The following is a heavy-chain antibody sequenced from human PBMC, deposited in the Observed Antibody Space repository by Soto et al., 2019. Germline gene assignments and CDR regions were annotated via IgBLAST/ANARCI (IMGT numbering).Heavy chain of an antibody. J-gene: IGHJ4*02. CDR1: GFTFSSYG. CDR3: AKDSGSGGSPPSVNDY. V-gene: IGHV3-33*06. Sequence: GGSLRLSCAASGFTFSSYGMHWVRQAPCKGLEWVAVIWYDGSNKYYADSVKGRFTISRDNSKNTLYLQMNSLRAEDTAVYYCAKDSGSGGSPPSVNDYWGQGTLVTVSS. CDR2: IWYDGSNK. D-gene: IGHD6-19*01.